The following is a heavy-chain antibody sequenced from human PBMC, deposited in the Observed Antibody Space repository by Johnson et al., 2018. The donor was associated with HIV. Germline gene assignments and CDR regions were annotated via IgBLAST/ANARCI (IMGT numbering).Heavy chain of an antibody. J-gene: IGHJ3*02. D-gene: IGHD1-26*01. CDR1: GFPFSSYG. V-gene: IGHV3-30*03. CDR3: ARDTLAWGLLPPIGAFDI. CDR2: ISYDGRNK. Sequence: QVQLVESGGGVVQPGRSLRLSCAASGFPFSSYGMHWVRQAPGKGLEWVAVISYDGRNKYYADSVKGRFTISRDNSKNTLYLQMNSLRAEDTAVYYCARDTLAWGLLPPIGAFDIWGQGTMVTVSS.